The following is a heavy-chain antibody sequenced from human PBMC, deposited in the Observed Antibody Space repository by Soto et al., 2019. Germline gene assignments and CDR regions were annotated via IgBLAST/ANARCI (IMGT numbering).Heavy chain of an antibody. CDR3: AKDRMVRGVGDYYYYYGMDV. V-gene: IGHV3-23*01. CDR1: GFTFSSYA. Sequence: GESLKISCAASGFTFSSYAMSWVRQAPGKGLEWVSAISGSGGSTYYADSVKGRFTISRDNSKNTLYLQMNSLRAEDTAVYYCAKDRMVRGVGDYYYYYGMDVWGQGTTVTVSS. D-gene: IGHD3-10*01. J-gene: IGHJ6*02. CDR2: ISGSGGST.